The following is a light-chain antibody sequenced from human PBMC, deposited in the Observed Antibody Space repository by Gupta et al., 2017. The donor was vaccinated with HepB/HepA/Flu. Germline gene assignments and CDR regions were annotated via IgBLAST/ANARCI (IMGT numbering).Light chain of an antibody. Sequence: DIQMTQSPSSLSASVGDRVTIPCRASQSISSYLNWYQQKPGKAPKLLIYAASSLQSGVPSRFSGSGSGTDFTLTISMLQPEDFATYYCQQSDGTPCSFGQGTKMEIK. CDR3: QQSDGTPCS. J-gene: IGKJ2*04. CDR1: QSISSY. CDR2: AAS. V-gene: IGKV1-39*01.